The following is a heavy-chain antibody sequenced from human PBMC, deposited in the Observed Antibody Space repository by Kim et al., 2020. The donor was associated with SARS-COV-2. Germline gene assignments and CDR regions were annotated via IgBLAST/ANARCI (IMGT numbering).Heavy chain of an antibody. CDR2: IIPAVGKT. D-gene: IGHD1-26*01. CDR3: ATAGIMGGSGGTQYFEY. Sequence: SVKVSCKASGGTFNSYTFTWVRQAPGQGLEWMGRIIPAVGKTNSAQKFQGRVTITADTSTSTSYIELSSLRSDDTAVYFCATAGIMGGSGGTQYFEYWGQGTLVIVSS. CDR1: GGTFNSYT. J-gene: IGHJ4*02. V-gene: IGHV1-69*02.